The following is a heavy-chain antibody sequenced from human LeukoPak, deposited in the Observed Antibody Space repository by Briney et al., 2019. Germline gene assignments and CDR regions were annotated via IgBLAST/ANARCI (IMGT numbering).Heavy chain of an antibody. D-gene: IGHD2-2*01. Sequence: GGSLRLSCAASGFTFSSYSMNWVRQAPGKGLEWVSSISSSSSYIYYAVSVKGRFTISRDNAKNSLYLQMNSLRAEDTAVYYCARARGYCSSTSCYLFDYWGQGTLVTVSS. V-gene: IGHV3-21*01. CDR1: GFTFSSYS. J-gene: IGHJ4*02. CDR3: ARARGYCSSTSCYLFDY. CDR2: ISSSSSYI.